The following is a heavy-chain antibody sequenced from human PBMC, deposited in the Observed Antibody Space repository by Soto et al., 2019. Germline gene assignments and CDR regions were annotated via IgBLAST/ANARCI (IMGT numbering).Heavy chain of an antibody. CDR3: AKGYQMVTFGGVIDY. Sequence: EVQLLESGGGLVQPGGSLRLSCAASGFTFSSYAMIWVRQAPGKGLEWVSAISGSGGSTYYAASVKGRFTISRDNSKNTLYLQIDSLRAEDTAVYYCAKGYQMVTFGGVIDYWGQGALVTVSS. CDR1: GFTFSSYA. V-gene: IGHV3-23*01. CDR2: ISGSGGST. D-gene: IGHD3-16*01. J-gene: IGHJ4*02.